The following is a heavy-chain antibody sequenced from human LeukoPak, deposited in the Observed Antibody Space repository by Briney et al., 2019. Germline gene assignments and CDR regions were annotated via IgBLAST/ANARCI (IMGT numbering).Heavy chain of an antibody. D-gene: IGHD3-22*01. Sequence: PSETLSLTCTVSGYSISSGYYWGWIRQPPGKGLEWIGSIYHSGSTYYNPSLKSRVTISVDTSKNQFSLKLSSVTAADTAVYYCARDLNYYDSSGYYRAPNLGIDYWGQGTLVTVSS. V-gene: IGHV4-38-2*02. CDR1: GYSISSGYY. CDR2: IYHSGST. J-gene: IGHJ4*02. CDR3: ARDLNYYDSSGYYRAPNLGIDY.